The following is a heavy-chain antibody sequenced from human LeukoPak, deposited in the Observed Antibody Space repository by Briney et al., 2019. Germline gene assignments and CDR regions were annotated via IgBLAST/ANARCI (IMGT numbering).Heavy chain of an antibody. CDR2: INPNNGGT. Sequence: GASVKVSCKASGYTFTGYYMHWVRQAPGQGLGWMGRINPNNGGTNCAQKFQGRVTMTGDTSISTAYMELSSLRSDDTAVYYCARESGSYHGNDYWGQGTLVTVSS. J-gene: IGHJ4*02. CDR3: ARESGSYHGNDY. V-gene: IGHV1-2*06. CDR1: GYTFTGYY. D-gene: IGHD1-26*01.